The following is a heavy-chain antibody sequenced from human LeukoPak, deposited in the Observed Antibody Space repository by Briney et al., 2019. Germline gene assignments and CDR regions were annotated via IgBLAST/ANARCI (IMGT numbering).Heavy chain of an antibody. D-gene: IGHD3-10*01. J-gene: IGHJ4*02. CDR1: GGSISSSSYS. CDR3: ARLEYYYQHRFDY. Sequence: SETLSLTXTVSGGSISSSSYSWGWIRQPPGKGLEWIGRIYYSGSTYYNPSLKGRVTISVDTSKNQFSLKLSSVTAADTAVYYCARLEYYYQHRFDYWGQGTLVTVSS. V-gene: IGHV4-39*01. CDR2: IYYSGST.